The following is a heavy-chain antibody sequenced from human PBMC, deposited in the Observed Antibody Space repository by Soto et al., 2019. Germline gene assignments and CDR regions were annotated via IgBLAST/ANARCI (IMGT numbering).Heavy chain of an antibody. Sequence: QVQLVQSGAEVKKPGASVKVSCKASGYTFTSYAMHWVRQAPGQRLEWMGWINAGNGNTKYSQKFQGRVTITRDTSASTAYMELSSLRSEDTAVYYCARDDSSGYYWADYWGQGTLVTVSS. CDR3: ARDDSSGYYWADY. CDR1: GYTFTSYA. D-gene: IGHD3-22*01. V-gene: IGHV1-3*01. CDR2: INAGNGNT. J-gene: IGHJ4*02.